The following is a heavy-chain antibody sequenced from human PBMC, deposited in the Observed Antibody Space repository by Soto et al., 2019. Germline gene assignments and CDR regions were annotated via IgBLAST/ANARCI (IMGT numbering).Heavy chain of an antibody. Sequence: ASVMVSCKASGGTFSSYAISWVRQAPGQGLEWMGGIIPILGIANYAQKFQGRVTITADKSTSTAYMELSSLRSEDTAVYYCARGPQGYCSGGSCYLDYWGQGTLVTVSS. CDR1: GGTFSSYA. J-gene: IGHJ4*02. CDR3: ARGPQGYCSGGSCYLDY. V-gene: IGHV1-69*10. CDR2: IIPILGIA. D-gene: IGHD2-15*01.